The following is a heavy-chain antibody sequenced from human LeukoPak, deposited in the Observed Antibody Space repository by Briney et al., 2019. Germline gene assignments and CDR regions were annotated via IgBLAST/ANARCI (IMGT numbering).Heavy chain of an antibody. CDR3: ARGRWSSSGYRDY. CDR2: IYGGGNT. V-gene: IGHV3-53*01. Sequence: GGSLRLSCAASGFSVSSNYMTWVRQAPGKGLECVSVIYGGGNTYYADSVGGRFTISRDNSKNTLYLQMNSLRVEDTAMYYCARGRWSSSGYRDYWGRGTLVTVSS. CDR1: GFSVSSNY. J-gene: IGHJ4*02. D-gene: IGHD3-22*01.